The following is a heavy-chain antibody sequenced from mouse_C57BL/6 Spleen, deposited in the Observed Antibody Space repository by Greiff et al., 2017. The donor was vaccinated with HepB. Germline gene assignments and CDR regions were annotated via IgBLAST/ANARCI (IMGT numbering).Heavy chain of an antibody. Sequence: VKLLESGAELMKPGASVKLSCKATGYTFTDYWIEWVKQRPGHGLEWIGEILPGSGSTTYNEKFKGKATFSADTSSNTAYMQLSSLTTEDSAIYYCARTSSGYSWFVYWGQGTLVTVSA. CDR3: ARTSSGYSWFVY. J-gene: IGHJ3*01. V-gene: IGHV1-9*01. CDR1: GYTFTDYW. CDR2: ILPGSGST. D-gene: IGHD3-2*02.